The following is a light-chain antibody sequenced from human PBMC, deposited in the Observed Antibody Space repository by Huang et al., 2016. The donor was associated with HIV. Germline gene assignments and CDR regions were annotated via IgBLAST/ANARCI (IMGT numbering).Light chain of an antibody. J-gene: IGKJ2*01. Sequence: DIVLTQSPDFQSVTPKEKVTITCRASQSIGNSLPWYQQKPGQSPSLLIKYASQAISGVPSRFSGSGFGTDFTLTINSLESEDAATYYCHQSRSFPYTFGQGTRLEIK. CDR2: YAS. V-gene: IGKV6-21*02. CDR3: HQSRSFPYT. CDR1: QSIGNS.